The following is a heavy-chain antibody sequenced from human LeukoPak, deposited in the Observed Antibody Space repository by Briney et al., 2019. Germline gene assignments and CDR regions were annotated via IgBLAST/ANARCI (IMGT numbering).Heavy chain of an antibody. CDR2: INPNSGGT. V-gene: IGHV1-2*02. J-gene: IGHJ4*02. D-gene: IGHD3-3*01. CDR3: ARDSNDFWSGYYDY. CDR1: GYIFTGYY. Sequence: ASVKVSCKASGYIFTGYYMHWVRQAPGQGLEWMGWINPNSGGTNYAQKFQGRVTMTRDTSISTDYMEPSRLRSDDTAVYYCARDSNDFWSGYYDYWGQGTLVTVSS.